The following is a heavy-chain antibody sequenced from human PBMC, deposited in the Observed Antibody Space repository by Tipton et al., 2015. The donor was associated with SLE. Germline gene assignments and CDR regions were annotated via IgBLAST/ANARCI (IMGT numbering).Heavy chain of an antibody. D-gene: IGHD7-27*01. CDR3: AREPLGSEDYFDY. J-gene: IGHJ4*02. Sequence: GSLRLSCAASGFTFSDHYMDWVRQAPGKGLEWVGRTRNKANSYTTEYAASVKGRFTISRDDSKNSLYLQMNSLKTEDTAVYYCAREPLGSEDYFDYWGQGTLVTVSS. V-gene: IGHV3-72*01. CDR2: TRNKANSYTT. CDR1: GFTFSDHY.